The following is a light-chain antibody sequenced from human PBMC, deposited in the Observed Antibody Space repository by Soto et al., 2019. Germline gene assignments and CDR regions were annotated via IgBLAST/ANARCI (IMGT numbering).Light chain of an antibody. J-gene: IGKJ1*01. V-gene: IGKV3-20*01. CDR1: QSVSSSY. CDR3: QQYGSSGK. CDR2: GAS. Sequence: EIVLTQSPGTLSLSPGKRTTLSCRASQSVSSSYLAWYQQKPGQAPRLLIYGASTRATGIPARFSGSGSGTDFTLTISRLEPEDFAVYYCQQYGSSGKFGQGTKVDIK.